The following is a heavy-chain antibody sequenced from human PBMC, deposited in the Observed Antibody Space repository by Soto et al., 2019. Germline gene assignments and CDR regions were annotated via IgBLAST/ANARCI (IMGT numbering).Heavy chain of an antibody. J-gene: IGHJ4*02. D-gene: IGHD5-18*01. CDR2: IYYSGST. V-gene: IGHV4-59*08. CDR1: GGSISSYY. CDR3: SRRYGSCFDF. Sequence: PSDTLSLTCTVSGGSISSYYWSWIRQPPGKGLEWIGYIYYSGSTNYNPSLKSRVTISVDTSKNQFSLKLSSVTAADTALYYCSRRYGSCFDFGGQGTLVTVSS.